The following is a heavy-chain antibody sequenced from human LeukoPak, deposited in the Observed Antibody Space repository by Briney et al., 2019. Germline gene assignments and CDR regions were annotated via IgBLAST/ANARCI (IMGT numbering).Heavy chain of an antibody. Sequence: GGSLRLSCAASGFKFSDYGMSWVRQAPGKGLEWVSGINWNADSTGYADSVKGRFTISKDNAKNSLFLQMNSLRAEDAAMYYCARAILSDPKYYGMDVWGQGTTVTVSS. CDR1: GFKFSDYG. CDR3: ARAILSDPKYYGMDV. D-gene: IGHD3-9*01. CDR2: INWNADST. J-gene: IGHJ6*02. V-gene: IGHV3-20*04.